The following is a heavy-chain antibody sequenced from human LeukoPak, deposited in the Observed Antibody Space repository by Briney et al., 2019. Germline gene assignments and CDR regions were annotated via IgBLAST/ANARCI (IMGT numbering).Heavy chain of an antibody. D-gene: IGHD6-19*01. J-gene: IGHJ4*02. CDR3: ARVHSCGWYEYDY. Sequence: PSETLSLTCTVSGYSISSGYYWGWIRQPPGKGLEWIGSIYHSGSTYYNPSLKSRVTISVDTSKNQFSLKLSSVTAADTAVYYCARVHSCGWYEYDYWGQGTLVTVSS. V-gene: IGHV4-38-2*02. CDR1: GYSISSGYY. CDR2: IYHSGST.